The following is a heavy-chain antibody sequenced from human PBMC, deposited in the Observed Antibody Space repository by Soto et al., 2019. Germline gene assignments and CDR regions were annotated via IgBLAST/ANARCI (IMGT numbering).Heavy chain of an antibody. V-gene: IGHV3-23*01. CDR3: AREWLARVGYYGMDV. Sequence: GGSLRLSCAASGFTFSSYAMSWVRQAPGKGLEWVSAISGSGGSTYYADSVKGRFTISRDNSKNTLYLQMNSLRAEDTAVYYCAREWLARVGYYGMDVWGQGTTVTVSS. J-gene: IGHJ6*02. D-gene: IGHD6-19*01. CDR1: GFTFSSYA. CDR2: ISGSGGST.